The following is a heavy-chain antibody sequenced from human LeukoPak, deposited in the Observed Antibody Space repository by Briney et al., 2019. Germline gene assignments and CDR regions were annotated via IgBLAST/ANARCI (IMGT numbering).Heavy chain of an antibody. Sequence: GGSLRLSCADSGFTFSSYEINWVRQAPGKGLEWFSYVSFSSTTIYYADSVKGRFTISRDNAKNSLYLQMDSLRAEDTAMYYCARDSPSVYYRLGAFDIWGQGTMVTVSS. J-gene: IGHJ3*02. CDR2: VSFSSTTI. D-gene: IGHD3-10*01. V-gene: IGHV3-48*01. CDR3: ARDSPSVYYRLGAFDI. CDR1: GFTFSSYE.